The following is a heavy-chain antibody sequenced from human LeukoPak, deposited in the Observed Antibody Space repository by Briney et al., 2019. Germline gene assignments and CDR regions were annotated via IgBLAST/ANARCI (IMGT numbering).Heavy chain of an antibody. D-gene: IGHD1-1*01. CDR2: IYTSGST. CDR1: GGSISSGSYY. V-gene: IGHV4-61*02. J-gene: IGHJ4*02. Sequence: PSQTLSLTCTDSGGSISSGSYYWSWVRQPAGEGLEWIGRIYTSGSTNYNPSLKSRVTISVDTSKNQFSLKLSSVTAADTAVYYCARGDDTGAYDYWGQGTLVTVSS. CDR3: ARGDDTGAYDY.